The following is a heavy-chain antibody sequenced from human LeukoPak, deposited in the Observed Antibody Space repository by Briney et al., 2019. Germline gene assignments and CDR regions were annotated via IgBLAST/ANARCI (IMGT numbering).Heavy chain of an antibody. Sequence: GGSLRLSCAASGFTFSSYAMGWVRQAPGKGLEWVSAISGSGGSTYYADSVKGRFTISRDNSKNTPYLQMNSLRAEDTAVYYCAKDLGPLNSGGLSYWGQGTLVTVSS. D-gene: IGHD1-26*01. J-gene: IGHJ4*02. V-gene: IGHV3-23*01. CDR2: ISGSGGST. CDR1: GFTFSSYA. CDR3: AKDLGPLNSGGLSY.